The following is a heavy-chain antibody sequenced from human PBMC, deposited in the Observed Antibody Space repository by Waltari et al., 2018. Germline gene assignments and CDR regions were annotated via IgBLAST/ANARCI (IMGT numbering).Heavy chain of an antibody. CDR2: VDPEDGET. CDR3: ATAKTLVAYCGGDCYSGPFDY. CDR1: GYTFTDYY. V-gene: IGHV1-69-2*01. J-gene: IGHJ4*02. D-gene: IGHD2-21*01. Sequence: EVQLVQSGAEVKKPGATVKISCKASGYTFTDYYMHWVQQAPGKGLEWMGRVDPEDGETIYAEKFQGRVTITADTSTDTAYMELSSLRSEDTAVYYCATAKTLVAYCGGDCYSGPFDYWGQGTLVTVSS.